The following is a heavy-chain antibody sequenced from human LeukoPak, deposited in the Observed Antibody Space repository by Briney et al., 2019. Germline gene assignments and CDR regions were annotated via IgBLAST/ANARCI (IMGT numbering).Heavy chain of an antibody. Sequence: SVKVSCKASGGIFSSYATRWVRQAPGQGLEWMGGIIPIFGTANYAQKFQGRVTITADESTSTAYMELSSLRSEDTAVYYCARDQGSGWYYGYFDYWGQGTLVTVSS. V-gene: IGHV1-69*13. J-gene: IGHJ4*02. D-gene: IGHD6-19*01. CDR3: ARDQGSGWYYGYFDY. CDR1: GGIFSSYA. CDR2: IIPIFGTA.